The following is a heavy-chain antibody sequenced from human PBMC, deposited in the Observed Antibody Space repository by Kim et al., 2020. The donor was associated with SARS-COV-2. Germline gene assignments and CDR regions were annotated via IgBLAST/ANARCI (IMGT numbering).Heavy chain of an antibody. V-gene: IGHV3-23*01. CDR3: AKDIYGYYDMDV. D-gene: IGHD3-10*01. CDR2: ISGNGDST. Sequence: GGSLRLSCAASGFTFTSYATNWVRQAPGKGLEWVSAISGNGDSTYYADSVKGRFTISRDNSKNTLYLQMNSLRAEDTAIYYCAKDIYGYYDMDVWGQGTTVTVSS. CDR1: GFTFTSYA. J-gene: IGHJ6*02.